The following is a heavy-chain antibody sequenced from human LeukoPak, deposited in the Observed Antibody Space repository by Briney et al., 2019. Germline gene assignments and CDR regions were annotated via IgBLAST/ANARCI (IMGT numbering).Heavy chain of an antibody. CDR2: IRYDGSIK. CDR1: GFTFSSYG. Sequence: HPGGSLRLSCAASGFTFSSYGMHWVRQAPGKGLEWVAFIRYDGSIKYYADSVKGRFTISRDNSKNTLYLQMNSLRAEDTAVYYCAKASGSYYYYMDVWGKGTTVTVSS. CDR3: AKASGSYYYYMDV. D-gene: IGHD1-26*01. V-gene: IGHV3-30*02. J-gene: IGHJ6*03.